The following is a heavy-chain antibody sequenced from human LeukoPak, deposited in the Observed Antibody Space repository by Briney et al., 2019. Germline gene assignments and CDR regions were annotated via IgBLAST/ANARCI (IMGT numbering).Heavy chain of an antibody. CDR1: GFHLSSYS. CDR3: ATGGVGATSPLFIDY. CDR2: ISGNGVTT. D-gene: IGHD1-26*01. J-gene: IGHJ4*02. V-gene: IGHV3-64*04. Sequence: GSLRLSCSASGFHLSSYSLHLVRQAPGEGLEYPSAISGNGVTTYYADSVKGRFTISRDNSKNSLFLQMNSLRAEDTAVYYCATGGVGATSPLFIDYWGQGTLVTVSS.